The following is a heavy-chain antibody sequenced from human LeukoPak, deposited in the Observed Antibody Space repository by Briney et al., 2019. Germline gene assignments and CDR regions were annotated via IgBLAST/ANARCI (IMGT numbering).Heavy chain of an antibody. D-gene: IGHD2-2*01. CDR2: IQYDGSNK. Sequence: PGGSLRLSCAASGFTFSSYGMHWVRQAPGKGLEWVAFIQYDGSNKYYADSVKGRFTISRDNSKNTLYLQMNSLRAEDTAVYYCAKDFCSSTSCAADYWGQGTLVTVSS. CDR1: GFTFSSYG. V-gene: IGHV3-30*02. J-gene: IGHJ4*02. CDR3: AKDFCSSTSCAADY.